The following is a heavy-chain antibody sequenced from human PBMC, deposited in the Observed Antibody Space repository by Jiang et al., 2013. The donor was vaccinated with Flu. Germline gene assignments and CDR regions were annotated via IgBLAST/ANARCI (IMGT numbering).Heavy chain of an antibody. CDR1: Y. J-gene: IGHJ6*02. CDR3: ARRGTRVIAGERVYGMDI. CDR2: SMTLWAP. V-gene: IGHV4-59*08. Sequence: YWSWIRQPPGRDWSGLDMSMTLWAPSTNPSLRGRVTISSDTSTNHVSLKLSSVTVADTAVYYCARRGTRVIAGERVYGMDIWGQGTTVTVSS. D-gene: IGHD1-1*01.